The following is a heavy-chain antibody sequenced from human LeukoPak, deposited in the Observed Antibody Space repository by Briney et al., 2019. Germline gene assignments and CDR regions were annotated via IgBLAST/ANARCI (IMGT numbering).Heavy chain of an antibody. CDR3: AKDYYGSGTYHNAFDY. CDR1: GFTFSSYA. Sequence: GGSLRLSCAASGFTFSSYAMNWVRQAPGKGLEWFSTIRGSGGSKYYADSVKGRFTISRDNSKNTLYLQINSLRAEDTAVYYCAKDYYGSGTYHNAFDYWGQGTLVTVSS. D-gene: IGHD3-10*01. J-gene: IGHJ4*02. CDR2: IRGSGGSK. V-gene: IGHV3-23*01.